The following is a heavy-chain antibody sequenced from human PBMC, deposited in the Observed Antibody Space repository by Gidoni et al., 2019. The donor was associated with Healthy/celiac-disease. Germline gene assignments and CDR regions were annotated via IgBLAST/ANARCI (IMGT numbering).Heavy chain of an antibody. J-gene: IGHJ6*03. D-gene: IGHD4-4*01. Sequence: EVQLLESGGGLVQPGGSLRLSCAASGFTFSSYAMSWVRQAPGKGLEWVSAISGSGGSTYYADSVKGRFTISRDNSKNTLYLQMNSLRAEDTAVYYCAKAPPMTTVTLPFYYYMDVWGKGTTVTVSS. V-gene: IGHV3-23*01. CDR3: AKAPPMTTVTLPFYYYMDV. CDR2: ISGSGGST. CDR1: GFTFSSYA.